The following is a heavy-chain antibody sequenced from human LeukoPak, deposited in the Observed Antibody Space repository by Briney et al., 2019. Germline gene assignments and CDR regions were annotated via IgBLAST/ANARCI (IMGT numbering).Heavy chain of an antibody. CDR2: ITSSSSTI. V-gene: IGHV3-48*02. CDR3: ARWPRADY. Sequence: PGGSLRLSCAAFGFTFSSYAMSWVRQAPGKGLEWVSYITSSSSTIYYADSVKGRFTISRDNAKNSLYLQMNSLRDEDTAVYYCARWPRADYWGQGTLVTVSS. CDR1: GFTFSSYA. J-gene: IGHJ4*02.